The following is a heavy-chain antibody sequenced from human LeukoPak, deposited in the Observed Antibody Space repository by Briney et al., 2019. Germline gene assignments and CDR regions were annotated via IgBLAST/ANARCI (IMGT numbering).Heavy chain of an antibody. CDR1: GFTFSNYA. CDR3: ANSRGYGSGNL. D-gene: IGHD3-10*01. CDR2: VSGSGDRT. Sequence: GGSLSLSCAASGFTFSNYAMSWVRQAPGKGLEWISAVSGSGDRTYYAGSVKGRFTISRDNSKNIVYLRMNSLRAEDTAVYFCANSRGYGSGNLWGQGTLVTVSS. J-gene: IGHJ4*02. V-gene: IGHV3-23*01.